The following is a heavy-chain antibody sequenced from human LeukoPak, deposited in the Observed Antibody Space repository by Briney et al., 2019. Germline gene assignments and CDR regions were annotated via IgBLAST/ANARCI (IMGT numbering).Heavy chain of an antibody. D-gene: IGHD3-22*01. CDR1: GFTFSSYG. CDR3: ARPFSDYDSSGYPSDY. CDR2: ISYDGSNK. J-gene: IGHJ4*02. V-gene: IGHV3-30*03. Sequence: GGSLRLSCAASGFTFSSYGMHWVRQAPGKGLEWVAVISYDGSNKYYADSVKGRFTISRDNSKNTLYLQMNSLRAEDTAVYYCARPFSDYDSSGYPSDYWGQGTLVTVSS.